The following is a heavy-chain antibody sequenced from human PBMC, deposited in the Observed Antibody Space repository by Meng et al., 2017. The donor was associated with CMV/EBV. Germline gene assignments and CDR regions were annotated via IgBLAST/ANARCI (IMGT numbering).Heavy chain of an antibody. CDR1: GYTFTGYY. Sequence: QVQLVQSGAEVKKPXASVKVSCXASGYTFTGYYMHWVRQAPGQGLEWMGWINPNSGGTNYAQKFQGRVTMTRDTSISTAYMELSRLRSDDTAVYYCARGPRYCSGGSCYPGSWGQGTLVTVSS. CDR2: INPNSGGT. D-gene: IGHD2-15*01. CDR3: ARGPRYCSGGSCYPGS. J-gene: IGHJ4*02. V-gene: IGHV1-2*02.